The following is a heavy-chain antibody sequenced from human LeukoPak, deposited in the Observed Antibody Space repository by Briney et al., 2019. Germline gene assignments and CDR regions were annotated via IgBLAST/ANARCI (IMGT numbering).Heavy chain of an antibody. CDR1: GFTLSTYW. Sequence: LSGGSLRLSCAASGFTLSTYWMHWVRQAPGNGLVWVSRTNSDGSRTDDADSVKGRFTISRDNAENTLSLQMNSLRVEDTAVYYCARDRGINMVRGVIDYWGQGTLVTVSS. J-gene: IGHJ4*02. CDR2: TNSDGSRT. CDR3: ARDRGINMVRGVIDY. V-gene: IGHV3-74*01. D-gene: IGHD3-10*01.